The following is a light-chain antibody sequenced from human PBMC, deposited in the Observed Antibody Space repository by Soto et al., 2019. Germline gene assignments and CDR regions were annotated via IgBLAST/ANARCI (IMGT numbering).Light chain of an antibody. J-gene: IGLJ3*02. V-gene: IGLV1-44*01. Sequence: QSVLTQSPSASGTPGQGVTISCSGSSSNIGSNTVDWYQQFPGTAPKLLIYSNIKRPSGVPDRFSGSKSVTSASLAIRGLQSEDEADYFCAAWDDSLSGVVFGGGTKLTVL. CDR2: SNI. CDR3: AAWDDSLSGVV. CDR1: SSNIGSNT.